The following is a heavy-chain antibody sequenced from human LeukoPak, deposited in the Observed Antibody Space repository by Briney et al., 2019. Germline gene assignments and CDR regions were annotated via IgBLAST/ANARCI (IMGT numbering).Heavy chain of an antibody. CDR2: IKEDGSEK. V-gene: IGHV3-7*01. CDR1: GFIFSTYW. J-gene: IGHJ4*02. CDR3: ARRNY. Sequence: PGGSLRLSCAASGFIFSTYWMSWVRQAPGKGLEWVANIKEDGSEKYYVDSVKGRFTISRDNAKNSLYLQMNSLRAEDTAVYYCARRNYWGQGTLVTVSS.